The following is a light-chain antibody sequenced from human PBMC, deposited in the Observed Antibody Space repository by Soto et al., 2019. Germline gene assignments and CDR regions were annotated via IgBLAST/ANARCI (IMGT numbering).Light chain of an antibody. Sequence: IHMTQSPSPLSASXGDRVTIICRESDSMSSYLNWYQKKPGKAXNLLIYAASRLQSGVPSRFSGTGYGTDFTLTISSLQPEDFATYYCQQSYRTFGQGTKVDIK. J-gene: IGKJ1*01. CDR1: DSMSSY. CDR3: QQSYRT. V-gene: IGKV1-39*01. CDR2: AAS.